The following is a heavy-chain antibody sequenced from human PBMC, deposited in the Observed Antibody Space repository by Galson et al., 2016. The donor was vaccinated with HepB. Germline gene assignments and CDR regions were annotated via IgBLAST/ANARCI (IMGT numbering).Heavy chain of an antibody. CDR1: GYTFTSYG. V-gene: IGHV1-18*04. Sequence: SVTVSCKASGYTFTSYGITWVRQAPGQGLEWMGWISAYNGHTNYAQKLQGRVTMTTDTSTSTAYMELRSLRSDDTAVYYCAAAVAGNFDYWGQGILVTVSS. CDR2: ISAYNGHT. J-gene: IGHJ4*02. CDR3: AAAVAGNFDY. D-gene: IGHD6-19*01.